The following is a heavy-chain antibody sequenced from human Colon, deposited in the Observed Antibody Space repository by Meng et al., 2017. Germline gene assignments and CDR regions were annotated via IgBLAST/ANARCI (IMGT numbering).Heavy chain of an antibody. CDR1: GDSVSSDSVT. V-gene: IGHV6-1*01. Sequence: QVELQQSGPGLVKPSQSLSLTCAISGDSVSSDSVTWDWIRQSPSRGLEWLGRTYYRSKWYNDYALSVRSRRIINPDTSKNQFSLQLNSVTSDDTAAYYCARAYGHRFDYWGQGTLVTVSS. D-gene: IGHD5-24*01. J-gene: IGHJ4*02. CDR2: TYYRSKWYN. CDR3: ARAYGHRFDY.